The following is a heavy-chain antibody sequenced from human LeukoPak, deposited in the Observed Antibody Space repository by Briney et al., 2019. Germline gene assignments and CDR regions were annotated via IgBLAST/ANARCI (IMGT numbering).Heavy chain of an antibody. D-gene: IGHD3-10*01. V-gene: IGHV1-69*13. J-gene: IGHJ4*02. CDR2: IIPIFGTA. CDR3: ARDREVRGVITSLWDY. Sequence: GASVKLSCKASGGTFSSYAISWVRQAPGQGLEWMGGIIPIFGTANYAQKFQGRVKITADESTSTAYMALSSLRSEDTAVYYCARDREVRGVITSLWDYWGQGTLVTVSS. CDR1: GGTFSSYA.